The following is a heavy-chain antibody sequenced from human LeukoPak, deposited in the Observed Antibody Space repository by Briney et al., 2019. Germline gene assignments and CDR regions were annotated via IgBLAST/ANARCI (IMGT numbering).Heavy chain of an antibody. D-gene: IGHD2-2*01. Sequence: SETLSLTCAVSGGSISSSNWWSWVRPPPGKGLEWIGEIYHSGSTNYNPSLKSRVTISVDKSKNQFSLKLSSVTAADTAVYYCAREGTGVPATNDAFDIWGQGTMVTVSS. V-gene: IGHV4-4*02. CDR2: IYHSGST. CDR3: AREGTGVPATNDAFDI. J-gene: IGHJ3*02. CDR1: GGSISSSNW.